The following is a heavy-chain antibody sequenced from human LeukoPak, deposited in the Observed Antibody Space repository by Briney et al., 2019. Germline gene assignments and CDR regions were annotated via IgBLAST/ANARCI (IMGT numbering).Heavy chain of an antibody. J-gene: IGHJ4*02. V-gene: IGHV3-49*04. Sequence: GGSLRLSCTGSGFTFGDYAVSWVRQAPGKGLEWVGFIRSKAYGGTTEYAASVKGRFTLSRDDSKSIAYLQMNSLKTEDTAVYYCTRGGYYDSSGEYYFDYWGQGTLVTVSS. D-gene: IGHD3-22*01. CDR2: IRSKAYGGTT. CDR1: GFTFGDYA. CDR3: TRGGYYDSSGEYYFDY.